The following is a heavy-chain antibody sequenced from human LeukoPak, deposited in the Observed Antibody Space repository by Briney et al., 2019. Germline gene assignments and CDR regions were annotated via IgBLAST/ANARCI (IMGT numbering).Heavy chain of an antibody. CDR3: AELTSMVEQY. CDR2: INSDGSST. Sequence: GGSLRLSCAASVFTLSSYWMHWVRQAPGKGVVWVSRINSDGSSTRYADSVKGRFTISRDNAKNTLYLQMNSLRAEDTAVYYCAELTSMVEQYWGQGTLVTVSS. D-gene: IGHD3-10*01. J-gene: IGHJ4*02. V-gene: IGHV3-74*01. CDR1: VFTLSSYW.